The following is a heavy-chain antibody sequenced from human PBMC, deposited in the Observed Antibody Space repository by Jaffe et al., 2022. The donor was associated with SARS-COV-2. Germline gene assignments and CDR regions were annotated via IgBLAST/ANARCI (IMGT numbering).Heavy chain of an antibody. CDR1: GGSFSAYS. V-gene: IGHV4-34*01. CDR3: ARVGVAAAGTLVYFYYYYMDV. J-gene: IGHJ6*03. CDR2: INHSGST. Sequence: QVQLQQWGAGLLKPSETLSLTCAVYGGSFSAYSWSWIRQPPGKGLEWIGEINHSGSTNYNPSLKSRITISVDTSKNQFSLKLSSVTAADTAVYYCARVGVAAAGTLVYFYYYYMDVWGKGTTVTVSS. D-gene: IGHD6-13*01.